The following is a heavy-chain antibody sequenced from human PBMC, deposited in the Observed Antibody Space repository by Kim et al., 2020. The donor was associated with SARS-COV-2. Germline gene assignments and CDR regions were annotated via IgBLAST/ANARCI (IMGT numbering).Heavy chain of an antibody. D-gene: IGHD3-22*01. CDR1: GFTFSSYN. J-gene: IGHJ6*02. CDR2: ISSSSSYI. Sequence: GGSLRLSCAASGFTFSSYNMNWVRQAPGKGLEWVSSISSSSSYIYYADSVKGRFTISRDNAKNSLYLQMNSLRAEDTAVYYCARDPKVVVITALYYYYGMVVWGQGTTVPVSS. CDR3: ARDPKVVVITALYYYYGMVV. V-gene: IGHV3-21*01.